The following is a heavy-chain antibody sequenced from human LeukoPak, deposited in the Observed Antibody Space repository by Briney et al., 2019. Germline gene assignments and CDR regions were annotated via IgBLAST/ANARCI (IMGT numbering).Heavy chain of an antibody. CDR3: ARGRLPGVEAFNS. CDR2: VISVYVTQ. Sequence: SVKVSRQASVGTLHNHIRHWVRQAPGQGLEGVGGVISVYVTQNYPKSFQGRVTITTDESTNTAYMELRSLRSEDTAMYFCARGRLPGVEAFNSWGQGTMVIVS. J-gene: IGHJ3*02. D-gene: IGHD2-15*01. V-gene: IGHV1-69*05. CDR1: VGTLHNHI.